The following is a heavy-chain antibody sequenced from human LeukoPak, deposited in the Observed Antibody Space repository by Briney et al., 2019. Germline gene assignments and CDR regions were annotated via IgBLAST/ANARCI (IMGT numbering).Heavy chain of an antibody. J-gene: IGHJ4*02. D-gene: IGHD1-26*01. CDR1: GFTFSSYG. CDR2: ISYDGSNK. Sequence: GRSLRLSCAASGFTFSSYGMHWVRQAPGKGLGWVAVISYDGSNKYYADSVKGRFTISRDNSKNTLYLQMNSLRAEDTAVYYCAKGGGSYSIDYWGQGTLVTVSS. V-gene: IGHV3-30*18. CDR3: AKGGGSYSIDY.